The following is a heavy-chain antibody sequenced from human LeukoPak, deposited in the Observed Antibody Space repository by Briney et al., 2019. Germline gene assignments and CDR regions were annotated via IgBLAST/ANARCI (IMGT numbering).Heavy chain of an antibody. CDR3: ARRDSSGWVDAFDI. CDR2: IHYSGST. V-gene: IGHV4-59*08. D-gene: IGHD6-19*01. CDR1: GGSISSYY. J-gene: IGHJ3*02. Sequence: SETLSLTCTVSGGSISSYYWSWIRQPPGKGLEWIGYIHYSGSTNYNPSLKSRVTISVDTSKNQFSLKLSSVTAADTAVYYCARRDSSGWVDAFDIWGQGTMVTVSS.